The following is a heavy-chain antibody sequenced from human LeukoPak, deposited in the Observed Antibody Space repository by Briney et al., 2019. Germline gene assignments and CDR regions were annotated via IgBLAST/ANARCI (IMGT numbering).Heavy chain of an antibody. D-gene: IGHD2-2*01. CDR2: IYYSGST. CDR1: GGSISSSSDY. V-gene: IGHV4-39*01. Sequence: SETLSLTCTVSGGSISSSSDYWGWIRQPPGTGLEWIGGIYYSGSTYYNPSLKSRVTISVDTSKNQFSLKLSSVTAADTAVYYCARFPARGDIVVVPAASDAFDIWGQGTMVTVSS. CDR3: ARFPARGDIVVVPAASDAFDI. J-gene: IGHJ3*02.